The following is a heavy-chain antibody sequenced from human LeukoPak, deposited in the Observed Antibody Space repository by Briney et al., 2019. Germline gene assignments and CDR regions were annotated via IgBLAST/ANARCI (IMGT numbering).Heavy chain of an antibody. J-gene: IGHJ4*02. CDR2: ISYDGSNK. V-gene: IGHV3-30*18. D-gene: IGHD2-15*01. Sequence: PGGSLRLSCVVSGFTFSSYGMHWVRQAPGKGLEWVAVISYDGSNKYYADSVKGRFTISRDNSKNTLYLQMNSLRAEDTAVYYCAKVSSTFDYWGQGTLVTVSS. CDR3: AKVSSTFDY. CDR1: GFTFSSYG.